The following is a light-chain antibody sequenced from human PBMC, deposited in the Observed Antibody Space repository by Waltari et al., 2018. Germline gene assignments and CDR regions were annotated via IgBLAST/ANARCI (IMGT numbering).Light chain of an antibody. CDR2: GAY. CDR3: QQYEDWPRHS. J-gene: IGKJ4*01. CDR1: QNVGTN. V-gene: IGKV3-15*01. Sequence: EIVVTQSPATLSVSPGERATLSCRASQNVGTNLAWYQQKPGQTPRLLIFGAYSRATGIPARFSGSGSGTDFTLTISSLQSEDFAVYYCQQYEDWPRHSFGGGTKVQIE.